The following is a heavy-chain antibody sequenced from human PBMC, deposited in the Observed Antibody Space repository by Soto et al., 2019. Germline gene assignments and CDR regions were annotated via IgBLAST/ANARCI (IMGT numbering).Heavy chain of an antibody. J-gene: IGHJ6*02. CDR1: GDSITSGGFA. Sequence: QLQLQESGSGLVKPSETLSLTCAVSGDSITSGGFAWSWIRKPPGKGLEWIGYISHSGSTYYTPSLQSRVTISIYMSNNHFPLNLTSVTAADTAVYYCARTTQHYTNYGGNYYDYVMDVWGQGTTVTVAS. V-gene: IGHV4-30-2*01. D-gene: IGHD4-4*01. CDR2: ISHSGST. CDR3: ARTTQHYTNYGGNYYDYVMDV.